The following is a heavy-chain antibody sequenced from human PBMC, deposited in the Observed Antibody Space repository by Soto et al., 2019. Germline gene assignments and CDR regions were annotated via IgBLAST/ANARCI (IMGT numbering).Heavy chain of an antibody. Sequence: GASVKVSCKASGGTFSSYAISRVRQAPGQGLEWMGGIIPIFGTANYAQKFQGRVTITADESTSTAYMELSSLRSEDTAVYYCARDRGYYGSGSYRDYYYGMDVWGQGTTVTVSS. D-gene: IGHD3-10*01. CDR2: IIPIFGTA. J-gene: IGHJ6*02. CDR1: GGTFSSYA. V-gene: IGHV1-69*13. CDR3: ARDRGYYGSGSYRDYYYGMDV.